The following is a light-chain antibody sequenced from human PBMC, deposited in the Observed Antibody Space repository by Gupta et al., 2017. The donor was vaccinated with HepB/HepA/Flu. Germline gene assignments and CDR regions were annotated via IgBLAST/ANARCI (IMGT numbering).Light chain of an antibody. CDR2: GAS. CDR1: QSVSSSY. J-gene: IGKJ1*01. Sequence: SLSPGERATLSCRASQSVSSSYLAWYQQKPGQAPRLLIYGASSRATGLPDRFSGSGSGTDFTLTISRLEPEDFAAYYCQQDGSSPRTFGQGTKVEIK. V-gene: IGKV3-20*01. CDR3: QQDGSSPRT.